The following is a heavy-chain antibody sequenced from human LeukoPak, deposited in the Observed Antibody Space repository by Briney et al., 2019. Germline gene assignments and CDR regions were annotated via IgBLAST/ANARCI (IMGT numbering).Heavy chain of an antibody. CDR2: IYYSGST. D-gene: IGHD6-13*01. CDR1: GGSISSYY. Sequence: AETLSLTCTVSGGSISSYYWSWIRQPPGKGLEWIGYIYYSGSTNYNPSLKSRVTISVDTSKNQFSLKLSSVTAADTAVYYFARDSRSSWYYYWGQGTLVTVSS. J-gene: IGHJ4*02. CDR3: ARDSRSSWYYY. V-gene: IGHV4-59*01.